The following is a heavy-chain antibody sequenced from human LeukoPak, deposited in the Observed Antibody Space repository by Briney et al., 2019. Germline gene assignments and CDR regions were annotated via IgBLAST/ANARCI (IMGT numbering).Heavy chain of an antibody. Sequence: GGSLTLSCGVSGLTFSSYAVSWVRQAPGKGLEWVSAISSSGGAAYYADSVKGRFTISRDNSKNTLYLQMNSLRAKDTAVYYCARDYRGHPDWGQGTLVTVSS. V-gene: IGHV3-23*01. CDR1: GLTFSSYA. CDR3: ARDYRGHPD. J-gene: IGHJ4*02. CDR2: ISSSGGAA. D-gene: IGHD4-11*01.